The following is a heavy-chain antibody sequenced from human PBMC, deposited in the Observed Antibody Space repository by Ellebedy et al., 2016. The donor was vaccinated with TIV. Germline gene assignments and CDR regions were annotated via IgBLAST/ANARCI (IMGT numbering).Heavy chain of an antibody. CDR3: ASTDHLESYYFDY. CDR1: GGSFSGYC. D-gene: IGHD3-3*01. CDR2: INHSGST. J-gene: IGHJ4*02. Sequence: MPSETLSLTCAVYGGSFSGYCWSWIRQPPGKGLGWIGEINHSGSTNYNPSLKSRVTISVDTSKNQFSLKLSSVTAPDTAVYYCASTDHLESYYFDYWGQGTLVTVSS. V-gene: IGHV4-34*01.